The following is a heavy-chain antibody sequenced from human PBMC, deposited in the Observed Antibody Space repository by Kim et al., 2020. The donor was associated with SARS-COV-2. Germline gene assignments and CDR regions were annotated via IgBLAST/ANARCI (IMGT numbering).Heavy chain of an antibody. J-gene: IGHJ5*02. CDR1: GYTFTSYG. D-gene: IGHD1-1*01. V-gene: IGHV1-18*04. CDR3: ARDPVRYNWNDFLRFDP. CDR2: ISAYNGNT. Sequence: ASVKVSCKASGYTFTSYGISWVRQAPGQGLEWMGWISAYNGNTNYAQKLQGRVTMTTDTSTSTAYMELRSLRSDDTAVYYCARDPVRYNWNDFLRFDPWGQGTLVTVSS.